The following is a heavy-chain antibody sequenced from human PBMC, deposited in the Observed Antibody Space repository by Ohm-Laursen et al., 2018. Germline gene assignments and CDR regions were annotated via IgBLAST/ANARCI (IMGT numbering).Heavy chain of an antibody. D-gene: IGHD6-13*01. CDR1: GFTFSTYA. CDR2: ISFTSDP. V-gene: IGHV3-69-1*01. Sequence: GQTLSLTCAASGFTFSTYAMSWVRQAPGKGLEWVSTISFTSDPYYAESLRGRFTVFRDNTRNSVYLQMNSLRDEDTGVYYCARDGSGWSRDVWGQGTTVIVSS. J-gene: IGHJ6*02. CDR3: ARDGSGWSRDV.